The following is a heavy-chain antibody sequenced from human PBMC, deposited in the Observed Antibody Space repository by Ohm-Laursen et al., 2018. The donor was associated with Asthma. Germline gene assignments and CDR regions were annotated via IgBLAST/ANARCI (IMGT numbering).Heavy chain of an antibody. Sequence: SDTLSLTCVLSGGSINNYWWSWVPQPPGKGPEWIGEISHSGAASFNPSLTSRVTISLDKSKTHFSLELTSVTAADTAVYYCARSTGWYRLDLWGQGTLVTVSS. CDR3: ARSTGWYRLDL. D-gene: IGHD6-19*01. V-gene: IGHV4/OR15-8*01. CDR2: ISHSGAA. CDR1: GGSINNYW. J-gene: IGHJ5*02.